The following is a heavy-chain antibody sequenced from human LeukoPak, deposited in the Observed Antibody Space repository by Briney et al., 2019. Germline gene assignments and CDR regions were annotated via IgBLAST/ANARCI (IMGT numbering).Heavy chain of an antibody. CDR2: IGSDNKP. D-gene: IGHD6-13*01. Sequence: PGGSLRLSCGASGFTFSAYAMTWVRQAPGQGLEWVSSIGSDNKPHYSESVKGRFAISRDNSKSMLFLQLNSLRAEDTAIYYCARDGLASIGLDMWGQGTVVTVSS. J-gene: IGHJ3*02. CDR3: ARDGLASIGLDM. V-gene: IGHV3-23*01. CDR1: GFTFSAYA.